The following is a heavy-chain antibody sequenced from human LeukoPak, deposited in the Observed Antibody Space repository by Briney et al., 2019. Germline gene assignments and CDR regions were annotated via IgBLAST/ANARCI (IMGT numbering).Heavy chain of an antibody. CDR2: ISSSSSTI. Sequence: PGGSLRLSCAASGFTFSSYGMHWVRQAPGKGLEWVSYISSSSSTIYYADSVKGRFTISRDNAKNSLYLQMNSLRAEDTAVYYCARDAFWSGYGLDYWGQGTLVTVSS. D-gene: IGHD3-3*01. CDR3: ARDAFWSGYGLDY. V-gene: IGHV3-48*01. CDR1: GFTFSSYG. J-gene: IGHJ4*02.